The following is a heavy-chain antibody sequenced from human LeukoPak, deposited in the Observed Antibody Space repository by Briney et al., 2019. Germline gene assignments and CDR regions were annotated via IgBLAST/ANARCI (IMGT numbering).Heavy chain of an antibody. CDR1: GFTFSSYT. J-gene: IGHJ4*02. CDR2: ISSSSNYI. D-gene: IGHD5-24*01. V-gene: IGHV3-21*01. Sequence: GGSLRLSCAASGFTFSSYTMNWVRQAPGKGLEWVSSISSSSNYIYYADSVKGRFAISRDNAKNSLFLQMNSPRAEDTAVYYCARGQGLQLKSGSDYWGQGTLVTVSS. CDR3: ARGQGLQLKSGSDY.